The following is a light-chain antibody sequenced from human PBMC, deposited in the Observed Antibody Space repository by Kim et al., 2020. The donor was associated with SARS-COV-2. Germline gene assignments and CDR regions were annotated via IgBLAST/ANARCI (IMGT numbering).Light chain of an antibody. J-gene: IGLJ1*01. CDR1: SSDVGNYKY. V-gene: IGLV2-8*01. Sequence: SVTISCTGTSSDVGNYKYVSWFQQHPGRAPKLILYDVNKRPSGVPDRFSGSKSGNTASLTVSGLQAEDEADYYCSSYVGTTIPYVFGTGTKVTVL. CDR3: SSYVGTTIPYV. CDR2: DVN.